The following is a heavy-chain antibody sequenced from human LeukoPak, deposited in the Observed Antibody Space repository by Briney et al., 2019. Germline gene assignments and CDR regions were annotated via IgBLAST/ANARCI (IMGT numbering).Heavy chain of an antibody. CDR3: ARDVSDFRSFSKYYYMDV. CDR2: ISAYNGNT. D-gene: IGHD3-3*01. J-gene: IGHJ6*03. V-gene: IGHV1-18*01. CDR1: GYTFTSYD. Sequence: GASVKVSCKASGYTFTSYDINWVRQATGQGLEWMGWISAYNGNTNYAQQLQGRVTMTTDTSTSTAYMELRSLRSDDTAVYYCARDVSDFRSFSKYYYMDVWGKGTTVTVSS.